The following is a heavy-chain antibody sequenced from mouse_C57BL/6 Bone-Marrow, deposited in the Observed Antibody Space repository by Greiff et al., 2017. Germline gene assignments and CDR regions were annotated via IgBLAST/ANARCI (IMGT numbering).Heavy chain of an antibody. CDR1: GYTFTSYW. CDR2: IHPNSGST. D-gene: IGHD1-1*01. J-gene: IGHJ3*01. CDR3: AIPYYGSSYQFAY. V-gene: IGHV1-64*01. Sequence: VQLQQPGAELVKPGASVKLSCKASGYTFTSYWMHWVKQRPGQGLEWIGIIHPNSGSTNYNEKFKSKATLTVDKSSSTAYMQLSSLTSEDSAVYYCAIPYYGSSYQFAYWGQGTLVTVSA.